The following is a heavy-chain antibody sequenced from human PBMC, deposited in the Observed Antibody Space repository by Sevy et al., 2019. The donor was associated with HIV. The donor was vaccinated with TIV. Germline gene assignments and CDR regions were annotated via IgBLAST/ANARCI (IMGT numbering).Heavy chain of an antibody. CDR3: AGGGGIYYDSRGFHPQYYFDS. J-gene: IGHJ4*02. D-gene: IGHD3-22*01. Sequence: SETLSLTCAVSGGSINSFFWSWIRQSPGKGLEWIGYVYDSGNSEYNPSLRSRVTISVDTSKKQFSLKLSSVTASDTAVIYCAGGGGIYYDSRGFHPQYYFDSWGQGTLVTVSS. CDR2: VYDSGNS. CDR1: GGSINSFF. V-gene: IGHV4-59*01.